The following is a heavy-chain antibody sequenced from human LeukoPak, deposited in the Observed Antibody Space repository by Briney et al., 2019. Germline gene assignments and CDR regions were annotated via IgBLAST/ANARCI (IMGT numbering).Heavy chain of an antibody. CDR1: GGSISSGGYY. Sequence: PSETLSLTCTVSGGSISSGGYYWSWIRQHPGKGLEWIGFIYDSWSVDFTPSLKSRGTISADTSKNQFSLKLSFVTAADTAVYYCARGSESDPVYFDHWGQGTLVTVSA. V-gene: IGHV4-31*03. CDR3: ARGSESDPVYFDH. CDR2: IYDSWSV. D-gene: IGHD3-3*01. J-gene: IGHJ4*02.